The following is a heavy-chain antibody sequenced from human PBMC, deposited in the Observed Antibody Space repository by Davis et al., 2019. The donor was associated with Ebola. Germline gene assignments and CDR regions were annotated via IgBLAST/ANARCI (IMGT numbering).Heavy chain of an antibody. J-gene: IGHJ6*02. CDR3: ASGYGDYEFGYYYYYGMDV. D-gene: IGHD4-17*01. CDR1: GGSISSYY. V-gene: IGHV4-59*01. Sequence: PSETLSLTCTVSGGSISSYYWSWIRQPPGKGLEWIGYIYYSGSTNYNPSLKSRVPISVDTSKNQFSLKLSSVTAADTAVYYCASGYGDYEFGYYYYYGMDVWGQGTTVTVSS. CDR2: IYYSGST.